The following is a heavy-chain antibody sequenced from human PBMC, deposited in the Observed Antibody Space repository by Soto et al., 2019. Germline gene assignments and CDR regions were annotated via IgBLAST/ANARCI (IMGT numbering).Heavy chain of an antibody. D-gene: IGHD1-26*01. CDR3: AKDPSGGWQVGPYFDY. J-gene: IGHJ4*02. CDR1: GFTFSSYA. Sequence: WGSLIVSCAASGFTFSSYAMSWVRQAPGKGLEWVSAISGSGGSTYYADSVKGRFTISRDNSKNTLYLQMNSLRAEDTAVYYCAKDPSGGWQVGPYFDYWGQGTLVTVSS. CDR2: ISGSGGST. V-gene: IGHV3-23*01.